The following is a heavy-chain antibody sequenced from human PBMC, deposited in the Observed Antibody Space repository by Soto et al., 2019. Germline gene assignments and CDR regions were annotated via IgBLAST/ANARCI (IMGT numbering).Heavy chain of an antibody. CDR2: ISHSGTS. Sequence: QVQLQESGPGLVKPSGTLSLTCAVSGGSISSSHWWTWVRQSPGKGLEYIGEISHSGTSNSNPSLKSRVTLSVDSSKNHFSLPLTSVTAADTAVYYCARVVLSITRGAFDAWGQGTPVIVSS. V-gene: IGHV4-4*02. CDR3: ARVVLSITRGAFDA. J-gene: IGHJ3*01. D-gene: IGHD1-20*01. CDR1: GGSISSSHW.